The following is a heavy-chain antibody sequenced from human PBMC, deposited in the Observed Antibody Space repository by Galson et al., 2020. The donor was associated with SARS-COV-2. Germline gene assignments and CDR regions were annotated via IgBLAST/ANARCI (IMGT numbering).Heavy chain of an antibody. CDR3: ARPVLLYVSPGPNGSAYYYGMDV. CDR2: INSDGSST. Sequence: GESLKISCAASGFTFSSYWMHWVRQAPGKGLVWVSRINSDGSSTSYADSVKGRFTISRDNAKNTLYLQMNSLRAEDTAVYYCARPVLLYVSPGPNGSAYYYGMDVWGQGTTVTVSS. J-gene: IGHJ6*02. CDR1: GFTFSSYW. V-gene: IGHV3-74*01. D-gene: IGHD3-10*01.